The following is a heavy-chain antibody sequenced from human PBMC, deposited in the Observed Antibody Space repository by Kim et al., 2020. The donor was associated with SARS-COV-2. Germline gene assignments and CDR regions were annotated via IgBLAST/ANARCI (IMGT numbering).Heavy chain of an antibody. J-gene: IGHJ4*02. CDR3: ATLVSENSAVDY. CDR2: INYSGNT. V-gene: IGHV4-39*01. Sequence: SETLSLTCTVSGDSISRSSNYWGWIRQPPGKGLEWIGSINYSGNTYYNPSLKRRITISVDTSKNQFSLKMRSVTAADTAVYYCATLVSENSAVDYWGQGTLVTVSS. CDR1: GDSISRSSNY.